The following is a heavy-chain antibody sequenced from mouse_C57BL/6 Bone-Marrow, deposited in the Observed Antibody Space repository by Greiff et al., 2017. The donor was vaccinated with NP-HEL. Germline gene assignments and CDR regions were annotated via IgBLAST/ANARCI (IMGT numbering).Heavy chain of an antibody. CDR3: ARWYYYGPFAY. CDR1: GYTFTDYY. J-gene: IGHJ3*01. D-gene: IGHD1-1*01. CDR2: INPNNGGT. V-gene: IGHV1-26*01. Sequence: VQLQQSGPELVKPGASVKISCKASGYTFTDYYMNWVKQNHGKSLEWIGDINPNNGGTSYNQKFKGKATLTVDKSSSTAYMELRSLTSEDSAVYYCARWYYYGPFAYWGQGTLVTVSA.